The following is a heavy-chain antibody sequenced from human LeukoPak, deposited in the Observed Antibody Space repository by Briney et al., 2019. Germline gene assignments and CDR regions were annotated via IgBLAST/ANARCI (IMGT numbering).Heavy chain of an antibody. Sequence: EASVKVSCKASGYSFTSYDIHWVRQATGEGLEWRGRINPNSGNTDLAQRFQGRVTMTSNTSLRTAYMELTSLRSEDTAVYYCASVIHHFTSPFQAFDLWGQGTRVIVSS. CDR3: ASVIHHFTSPFQAFDL. CDR1: GYSFTSYD. CDR2: INPNSGNT. J-gene: IGHJ3*01. D-gene: IGHD2-8*01. V-gene: IGHV1-8*01.